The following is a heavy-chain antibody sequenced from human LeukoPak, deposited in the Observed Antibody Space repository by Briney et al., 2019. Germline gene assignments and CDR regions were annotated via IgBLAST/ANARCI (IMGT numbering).Heavy chain of an antibody. CDR2: INHSGST. J-gene: IGHJ3*02. D-gene: IGHD1-26*01. CDR1: GGSFSGYY. Sequence: SETLSLTCAVYGGSFSGYYWSWIRQPPGKGLEWIGEINHSGSTNYNPSLKSRVTISVDTSKNQFSLKLSSVTAADTAVYYCARGRGTPKTVGATAGAFDIWGQGTMVTVSS. CDR3: ARGRGTPKTVGATAGAFDI. V-gene: IGHV4-34*01.